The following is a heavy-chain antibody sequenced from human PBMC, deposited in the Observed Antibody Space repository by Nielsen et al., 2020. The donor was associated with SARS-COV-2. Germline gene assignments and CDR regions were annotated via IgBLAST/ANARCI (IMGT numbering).Heavy chain of an antibody. J-gene: IGHJ6*02. V-gene: IGHV3-30*04. CDR1: GFTFSSYA. CDR2: ISYDGSNK. Sequence: GESLKISCAASGFTFSSYAMHWVRQAPGKGLEWVAVISYDGSNKYYADSVKGRFTISRDNSKNTLYLQMNSLRAEDTAVYYCAREGRSYGMDVWGQGTTVTVSS. CDR3: AREGRSYGMDV.